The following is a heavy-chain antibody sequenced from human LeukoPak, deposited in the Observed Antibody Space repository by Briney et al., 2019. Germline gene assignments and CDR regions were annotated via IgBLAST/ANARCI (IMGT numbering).Heavy chain of an antibody. J-gene: IGHJ4*02. V-gene: IGHV3-48*01. CDR2: ISSSSSTI. Sequence: GGSLGLSCAASGFPFSSHGMSWVRQAPGKGLEWVSYISSSSSTIYYADPVKGRFTISRDNAKNSLYLQMNSLRAEDTAVYYCARENNWNFFDYWGQGTLVTVSS. CDR3: ARENNWNFFDY. CDR1: GFPFSSHG. D-gene: IGHD1-20*01.